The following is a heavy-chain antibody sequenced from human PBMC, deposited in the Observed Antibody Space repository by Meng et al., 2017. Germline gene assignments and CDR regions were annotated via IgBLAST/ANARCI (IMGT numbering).Heavy chain of an antibody. Sequence: ASVKVSCKASGYSFTGYYMHWVRRAPGQGLEWMGRINPNSGGTNYAQKFQGRVTMTRDTSISTAYMELSSLSSDDTAVYYCAREYSYGRYFDYWGQGTLVTVSS. J-gene: IGHJ4*02. D-gene: IGHD5-18*01. CDR1: GYSFTGYY. CDR3: AREYSYGRYFDY. CDR2: INPNSGGT. V-gene: IGHV1-2*06.